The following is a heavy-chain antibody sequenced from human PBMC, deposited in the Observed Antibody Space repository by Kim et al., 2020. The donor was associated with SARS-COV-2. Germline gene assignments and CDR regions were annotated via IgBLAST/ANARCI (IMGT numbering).Heavy chain of an antibody. CDR2: ISSSSSYI. CDR3: ARDPVATIGGIWYFDY. V-gene: IGHV3-21*01. CDR1: GFTFSSYS. Sequence: GGSLRLSCAASGFTFSSYSMNWVRQAPGKGLEWVSSISSSSSYIYYADSVKGRFTISRDNAKNSLFLQMNSLRAEDTAVYYCARDPVATIGGIWYFDYWGQGTLVTVSS. J-gene: IGHJ4*02. D-gene: IGHD5-12*01.